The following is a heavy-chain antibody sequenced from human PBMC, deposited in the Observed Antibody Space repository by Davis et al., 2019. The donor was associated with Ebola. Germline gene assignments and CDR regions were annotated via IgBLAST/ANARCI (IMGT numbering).Heavy chain of an antibody. Sequence: GESLKISCAASGFTFSRSWMTWVRQAPGKGLEWVANINHDGREKYYVDSVKGRFTVSRDNAKNSLYLQMSSLRAEDTAVYYCANSGWFASTFWGQGALVTVSS. J-gene: IGHJ4*02. CDR1: GFTFSRSW. V-gene: IGHV3-7*01. CDR3: ANSGWFASTF. CDR2: INHDGREK. D-gene: IGHD6-19*01.